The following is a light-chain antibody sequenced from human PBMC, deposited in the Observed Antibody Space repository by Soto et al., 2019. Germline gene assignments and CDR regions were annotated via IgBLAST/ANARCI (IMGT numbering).Light chain of an antibody. CDR2: EVS. CDR1: SSDVGDSNY. Sequence: QSVLTQPASMSGSPGQSITISCTGTSSDVGDSNYVSWYQQRPGEAPKLMIYEVSNRPSGVSNRFSGSKSGNTASLTISGLRAEDEADYYCSSYTSSVTIYVLGHGTKVT. J-gene: IGLJ1*01. CDR3: SSYTSSVTIYV. V-gene: IGLV2-14*01.